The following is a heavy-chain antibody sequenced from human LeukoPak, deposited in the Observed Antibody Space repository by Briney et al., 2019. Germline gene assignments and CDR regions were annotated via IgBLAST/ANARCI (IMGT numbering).Heavy chain of an antibody. J-gene: IGHJ5*02. CDR2: ISYDGSNK. CDR1: GFTFSIYG. CDR3: AKDLNDFWSGPGDWFDP. D-gene: IGHD3-3*01. V-gene: IGHV3-30*18. Sequence: GGSLRLSCAASGFTFSIYGMHWVRQAPGKGLEWVAVISYDGSNKYYADSVKGRFTISRDNSKNTLYLQMNSLRAEDTAVYYCAKDLNDFWSGPGDWFDPWGQGTLVTVSS.